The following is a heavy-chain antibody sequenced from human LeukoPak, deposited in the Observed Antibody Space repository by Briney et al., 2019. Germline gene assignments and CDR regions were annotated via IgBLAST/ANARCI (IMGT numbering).Heavy chain of an antibody. Sequence: GGSLRLSCAASGFTFSSYSMNWVRQAPGKGLEWVSSISSSSSYIYYADSVKGRFTISRDNAKNSLYLQMNGLRAEDTAVYYCARDRGGYYDETHYFDYWGQGTLVTVSS. CDR3: ARDRGGYYDETHYFDY. D-gene: IGHD3-22*01. CDR1: GFTFSSYS. CDR2: ISSSSSYI. J-gene: IGHJ4*02. V-gene: IGHV3-21*01.